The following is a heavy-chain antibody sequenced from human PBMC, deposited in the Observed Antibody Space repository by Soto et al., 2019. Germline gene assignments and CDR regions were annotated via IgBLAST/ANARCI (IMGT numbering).Heavy chain of an antibody. CDR1: GVSIGSNYY. V-gene: IGHV4-4*02. J-gene: IGHJ4*02. CDR3: ARSLGWYAIDY. Sequence: QVLLQESGPGLVQPSGTLSLSCVVSGVSIGSNYYWGWVRQSPGKGLEWLGDMFHIGSVNYNPSLKSLVTISMDKSQNQFSLKLNSVAAADTAVYYWARSLGWYAIDYWGQGTLVIGSS. CDR2: MFHIGSV. D-gene: IGHD6-19*01.